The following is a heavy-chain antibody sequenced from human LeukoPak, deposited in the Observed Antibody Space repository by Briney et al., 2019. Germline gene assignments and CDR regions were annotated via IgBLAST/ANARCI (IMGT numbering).Heavy chain of an antibody. CDR2: INSDGSST. J-gene: IGHJ4*02. CDR1: GFTFSSYW. D-gene: IGHD6-6*01. CDR3: ARGGIAARRNFAY. V-gene: IGHV3-74*01. Sequence: QTGGSLRLSCAASGFTFSSYWMHWVRQAPGKGLVWVSRINSDGSSTSYADSVKGRFTISRDNAKNTLYLKMNSLRAEDTAVYYCARGGIAARRNFAYWGQGTLVTVSS.